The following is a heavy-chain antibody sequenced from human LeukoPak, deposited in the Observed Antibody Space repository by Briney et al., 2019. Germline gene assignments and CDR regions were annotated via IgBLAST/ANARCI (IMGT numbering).Heavy chain of an antibody. CDR2: ISYDGSKK. V-gene: IGHV3-30-3*01. D-gene: IGHD4-17*01. J-gene: IGHJ4*02. CDR1: GFTFSSYA. Sequence: PGGSLRLSCAASGFTFSSYAMHWVRQAPGKGLEWVAVISYDGSKKYYADSVKGRFTISRDNSKNTLYLQMNSLRAEDTAVYYCAKDFGSSYGDFLDYWGQGTLVTVSS. CDR3: AKDFGSSYGDFLDY.